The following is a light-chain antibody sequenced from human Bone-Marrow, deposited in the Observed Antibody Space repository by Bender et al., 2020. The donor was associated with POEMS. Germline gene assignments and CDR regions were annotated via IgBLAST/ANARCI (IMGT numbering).Light chain of an antibody. CDR2: DVS. Sequence: QSALTQPASVSGSPGQSITISCTGISSDVGVSSFVSWYQHHPGKAPKLMIYDVSNRPSGISNRFSGSKSGNTASLTISGLQAEDEADYYCSSYSSSGTPFVFGTGTQVTVL. CDR3: SSYSSSGTPFV. V-gene: IGLV2-14*03. CDR1: SSDVGVSSF. J-gene: IGLJ1*01.